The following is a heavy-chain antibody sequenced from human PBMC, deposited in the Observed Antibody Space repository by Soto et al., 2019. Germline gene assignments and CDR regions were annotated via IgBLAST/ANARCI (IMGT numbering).Heavy chain of an antibody. D-gene: IGHD3-22*01. J-gene: IGHJ4*02. CDR2: IILPFGTP. CDR1: GTTFSNFA. CDR3: VRGPDYECYFDY. Sequence: QVRLVQSGAEVKKTESSVKVSCEASGTTFSNFAIGWVRQAPGQGLEWMGGIILPFGTPNYAQKFQGRVTISADESMTTVYMELRGLRSGDTAVYYCVRGPDYECYFDYWGQGTLVTVSS. V-gene: IGHV1-69*12.